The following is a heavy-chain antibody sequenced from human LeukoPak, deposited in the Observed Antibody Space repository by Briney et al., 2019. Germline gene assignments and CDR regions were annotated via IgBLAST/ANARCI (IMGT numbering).Heavy chain of an antibody. Sequence: SETLSLTCTVSGGSISSSSYYWGWIRQPPGKGLEWIGSIYYSGSTYYNPSLKSRVTISVDTSMTQFSLKMSSVTAADTAVYYCARCSIAVAGTGIDYWGQGTLVTVSS. D-gene: IGHD6-19*01. V-gene: IGHV4-39*01. CDR3: ARCSIAVAGTGIDY. J-gene: IGHJ4*02. CDR2: IYYSGST. CDR1: GGSISSSSYY.